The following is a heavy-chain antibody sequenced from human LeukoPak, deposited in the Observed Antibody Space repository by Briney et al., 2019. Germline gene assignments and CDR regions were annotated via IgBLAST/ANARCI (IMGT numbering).Heavy chain of an antibody. Sequence: GGSLRLSCAASGFTFSKYSMKWVRQAPGKGLEWVSYISSGRSTIYYADSVKGRFTISRDNAKNSLYLQMNSLRDEDTAVYYCAREKIRYYYDSSGYKGMDVWGQGTTVTVSS. J-gene: IGHJ6*02. D-gene: IGHD3-22*01. CDR1: GFTFSKYS. V-gene: IGHV3-48*02. CDR2: ISSGRSTI. CDR3: AREKIRYYYDSSGYKGMDV.